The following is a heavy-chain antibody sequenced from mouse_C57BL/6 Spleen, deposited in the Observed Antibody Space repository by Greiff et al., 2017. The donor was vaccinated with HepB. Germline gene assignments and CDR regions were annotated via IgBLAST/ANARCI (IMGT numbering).Heavy chain of an antibody. J-gene: IGHJ4*01. CDR3: ASRGGNYDAMDY. CDR1: GYTFTSYW. CDR2: IHPNSGST. Sequence: QVQLQQPGAELVKPGASVKLSCKASGYTFTSYWMHWVKQRPGQGLEWIGMIHPNSGSTNYNEKFKSKATLTVDKSSSTAYMQLSSLTSEDSAVYYCASRGGNYDAMDYWGQGTSVTVSS. V-gene: IGHV1-64*01. D-gene: IGHD2-1*01.